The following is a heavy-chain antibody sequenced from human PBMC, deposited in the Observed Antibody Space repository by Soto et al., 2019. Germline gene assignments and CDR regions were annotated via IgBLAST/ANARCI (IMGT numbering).Heavy chain of an antibody. Sequence: ASVKVSCKASGYTFTSYGISWVREAPGQGLEWMGWISAYNGNTNYAQKLQGRVTMTTDTSTSTAYMELRSLRSDDTAVYYCARDSQGYCSSTSCRYNWFDPWGQGTLVTVSS. CDR2: ISAYNGNT. V-gene: IGHV1-18*01. CDR3: ARDSQGYCSSTSCRYNWFDP. J-gene: IGHJ5*02. D-gene: IGHD2-2*01. CDR1: GYTFTSYG.